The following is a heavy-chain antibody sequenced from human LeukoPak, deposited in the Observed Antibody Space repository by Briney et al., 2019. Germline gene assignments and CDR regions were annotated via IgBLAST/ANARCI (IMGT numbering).Heavy chain of an antibody. CDR1: GGSISSLNW. CDR2: IYHSGNI. CDR3: AGGHRHFYSYYFMDV. J-gene: IGHJ6*03. D-gene: IGHD3-16*01. Sequence: SETLSLTCVVSGGSISSLNWWSWVRQPPGKGLEWIGEIYHSGNINSNPSLTSRVTISLDESKNQFSLKVTSVTAADTAVYYCAGGHRHFYSYYFMDVWGKGATVTVSS. V-gene: IGHV4-4*02.